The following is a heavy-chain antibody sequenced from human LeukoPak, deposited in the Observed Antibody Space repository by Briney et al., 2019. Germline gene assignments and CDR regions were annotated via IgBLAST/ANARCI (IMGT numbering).Heavy chain of an antibody. Sequence: GGSLILSCAASRFTLSRYEINWVRQAPGKGLEWVSYISSGGSTVSYTDSVKGRFTISRDNARNSVYLQMNSLRAEDTAIYYCARDSYDSSGFYAFDSWGQGTLVTVSS. CDR2: ISSGGSTV. V-gene: IGHV3-48*03. CDR1: RFTLSRYE. D-gene: IGHD3-22*01. CDR3: ARDSYDSSGFYAFDS. J-gene: IGHJ4*02.